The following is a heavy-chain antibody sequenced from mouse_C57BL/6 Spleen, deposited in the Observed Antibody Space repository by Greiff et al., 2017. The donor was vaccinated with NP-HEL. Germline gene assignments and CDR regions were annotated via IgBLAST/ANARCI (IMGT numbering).Heavy chain of an antibody. Sequence: QVQLQQPGAELVRPGSSVKLSCKASGYTFTSYWMHWVKQRPIQGLEWIGNIDPSDSETHYNQKFKDKATLTVDKSSSTAYMQLSSLTSEDSAVYYCARGRYYGYDVDYWGQGTTLTVSS. CDR3: ARGRYYGYDVDY. D-gene: IGHD2-2*01. CDR1: GYTFTSYW. J-gene: IGHJ2*01. V-gene: IGHV1-52*01. CDR2: IDPSDSET.